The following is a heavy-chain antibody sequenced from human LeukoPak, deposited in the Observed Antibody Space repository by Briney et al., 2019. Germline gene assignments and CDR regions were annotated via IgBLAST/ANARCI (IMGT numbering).Heavy chain of an antibody. D-gene: IGHD1-26*01. J-gene: IGHJ3*02. CDR3: ARPLLYSGSYFGAFDI. CDR2: ISSSSSTI. Sequence: PGGSLRLSCAASGFTFSSYSMNWVRQAPGKGLEWVSYISSSSSTIYYADSVKGRFTISRDNSKNTLYLQMNSLRAEDTAVYYCARPLLYSGSYFGAFDIWGQGTMVTVSS. V-gene: IGHV3-48*01. CDR1: GFTFSSYS.